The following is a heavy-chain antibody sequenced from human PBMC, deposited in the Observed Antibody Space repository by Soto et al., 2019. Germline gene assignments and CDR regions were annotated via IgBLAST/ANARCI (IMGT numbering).Heavy chain of an antibody. V-gene: IGHV3-30-3*01. CDR3: ARDPLWGTAMVLWYFDL. Sequence: GGSLRLSCAASGFTFNNYAMHWVRQAPGKGLEWVALISYDGSNKYYADSVKGRFTISRDNSKSTLYLQMNSLRAEDTAVYYCARDPLWGTAMVLWYFDLWGRGTLVTVSS. D-gene: IGHD5-18*01. CDR2: ISYDGSNK. CDR1: GFTFNNYA. J-gene: IGHJ2*01.